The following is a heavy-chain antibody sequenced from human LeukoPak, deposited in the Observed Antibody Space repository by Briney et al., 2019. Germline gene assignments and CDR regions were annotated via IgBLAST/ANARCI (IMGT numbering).Heavy chain of an antibody. V-gene: IGHV3-74*01. D-gene: IGHD1-1*01. CDR1: GFTFSSYW. J-gene: IGHJ4*02. CDR3: ARVRTTGTALDY. CDR2: INSDGSST. Sequence: GGSLRLSCAASGFTFSSYWMHWVRQAPGKGLVWVSRINSDGSSTSYADSVKGRFTISRDNAKNTLYLQMNSLRAEDTAVYYRARVRTTGTALDYWGQGTLVTVSS.